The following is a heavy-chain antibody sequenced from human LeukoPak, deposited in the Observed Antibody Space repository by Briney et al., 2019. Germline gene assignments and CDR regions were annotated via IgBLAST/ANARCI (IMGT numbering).Heavy chain of an antibody. V-gene: IGHV4-39*01. CDR3: ATAGFGELLYGAFDI. CDR1: GDSITSGSYY. J-gene: IGHJ3*02. CDR2: IYYSGST. D-gene: IGHD3-10*01. Sequence: PSETLSLTCTVSGDSITSGSYYWGWIRQPPGRELEWIGSIYYSGSTYYNPSLKSRVTISVDTSKNQFSLKLSSVTAADTAVYYCATAGFGELLYGAFDIWGQGTMVTVSS.